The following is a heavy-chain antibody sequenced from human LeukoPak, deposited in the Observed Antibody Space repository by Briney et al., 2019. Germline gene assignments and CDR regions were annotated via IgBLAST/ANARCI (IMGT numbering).Heavy chain of an antibody. Sequence: TGGSLRLSCAASGFTFSSYVMSWGGQAPGKGLEWVSAISGSGGSTHYADSVKGRFTISRDNSKNTLYLQMNSLRAEDTAVYYCAELGTTMIGGVWGKGTTVTISS. CDR3: AELGTTMIGGV. CDR2: ISGSGGST. J-gene: IGHJ6*04. CDR1: GFTFSSYV. V-gene: IGHV3-23*01. D-gene: IGHD3-10*02.